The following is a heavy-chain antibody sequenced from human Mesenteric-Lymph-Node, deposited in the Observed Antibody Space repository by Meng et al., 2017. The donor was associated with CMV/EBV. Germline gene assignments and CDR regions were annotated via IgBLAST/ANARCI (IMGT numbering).Heavy chain of an antibody. J-gene: IGHJ4*02. CDR2: ISGSSSDI. V-gene: IGHV3-21*01. CDR3: ARGITVVRLPPDY. D-gene: IGHD3-10*01. CDR1: GFTFSTYS. Sequence: LSLTCAVSGFTFSTYSMNWVRQAPGKGLEWVSSISGSSSDIHYADSVKGRFTISRDNAKNSLYLQMNSLRAEDTAVYYCARGITVVRLPPDYWGQGTLVTVSS.